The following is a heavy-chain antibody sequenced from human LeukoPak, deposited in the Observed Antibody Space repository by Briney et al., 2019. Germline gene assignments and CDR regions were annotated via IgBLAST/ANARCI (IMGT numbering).Heavy chain of an antibody. V-gene: IGHV5-51*01. CDR3: ARFSPPYFSDSSGYSEYFQH. Sequence: GESLKISCQVSGYIFTNYWIGWLRPMPGKGLESMGIIYPGDSDTAYSPSFQGHVTISADKSINTSYLQWSSLKASDTAMYYCARFSPPYFSDSSGYSEYFQHWGQGTLVTVSS. CDR1: GYIFTNYW. CDR2: IYPGDSDT. D-gene: IGHD3-22*01. J-gene: IGHJ1*01.